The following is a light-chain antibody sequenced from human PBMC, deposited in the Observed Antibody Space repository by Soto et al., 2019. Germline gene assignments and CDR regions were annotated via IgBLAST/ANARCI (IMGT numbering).Light chain of an antibody. J-gene: IGKJ4*01. CDR1: QGISSY. CDR3: QQYYSYPFT. V-gene: IGKV1-8*01. CDR2: DAS. Sequence: AIRMTQPPSSFSASTGDRVTITCRASQGISSYLAWYQQKPGKAPKLLIYDASTLQSGVPSRFSGSGSGTDFTLTISCLQSEDFATSYCQQYYSYPFTFGGGTKVEIK.